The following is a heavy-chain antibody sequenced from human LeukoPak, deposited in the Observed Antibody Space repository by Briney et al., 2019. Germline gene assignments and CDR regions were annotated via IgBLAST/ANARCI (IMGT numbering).Heavy chain of an antibody. Sequence: SVKVSCKASGYTFSSYAISWVRQAPGQGLEWMGGIIPIFGTANYAQKFQGRVTITADKSTSTAYMELSSLRSEDTAVYYCARGYQYSSSLYYYYYMDVWGKGTTVTVPS. CDR3: ARGYQYSSSLYYYYYMDV. CDR2: IIPIFGTA. CDR1: GYTFSSYA. J-gene: IGHJ6*03. V-gene: IGHV1-69*06. D-gene: IGHD6-13*01.